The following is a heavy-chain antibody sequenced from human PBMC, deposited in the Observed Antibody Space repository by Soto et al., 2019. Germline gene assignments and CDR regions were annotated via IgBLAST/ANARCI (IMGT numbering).Heavy chain of an antibody. CDR3: ASTPHPSQYYYGSGSYYYFYY. CDR1: GGSISSYY. CDR2: IYTSGST. D-gene: IGHD3-10*01. V-gene: IGHV4-4*07. J-gene: IGHJ4*02. Sequence: SQTLSLTCTVSGGSISSYYWSWIRQPAGKGLEWIGRIYTSGSTNYNPSLKSRVTMSVDTSKNQFSLKLSSVTAADTAVYYCASTPHPSQYYYGSGSYYYFYYWGQGTLVTVSS.